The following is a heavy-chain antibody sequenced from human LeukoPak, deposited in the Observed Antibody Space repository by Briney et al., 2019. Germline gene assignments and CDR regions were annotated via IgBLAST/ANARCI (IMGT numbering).Heavy chain of an antibody. CDR1: GGTFSSYA. J-gene: IGHJ6*02. D-gene: IGHD4-11*01. CDR3: ASLRHDYSNYGSSDGMDV. V-gene: IGHV1-2*06. Sequence: GASVKVSCKASGGTFSSYAISWVRQAPGQGLEWMGRINPNSGGTNYAQKFQGRVTMTRDTSISTAYMELSRLRSDDTAVYYCASLRHDYSNYGSSDGMDVWGQGTTVTVSS. CDR2: INPNSGGT.